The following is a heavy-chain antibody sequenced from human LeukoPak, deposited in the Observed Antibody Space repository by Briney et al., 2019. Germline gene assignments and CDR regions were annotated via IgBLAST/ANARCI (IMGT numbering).Heavy chain of an antibody. J-gene: IGHJ4*02. Sequence: QPGGSLRLSCAASGFTFSSYGMHWVRQAPGKGLEWVAVIWYDGSNKYYADSVKGRFTISRDNSKNTLYLQMNSLRAEDTAVYYCARDHPNEGIAAAGTFDYWGQGTLVTVSS. CDR3: ARDHPNEGIAAAGTFDY. D-gene: IGHD6-13*01. CDR2: IWYDGSNK. CDR1: GFTFSSYG. V-gene: IGHV3-33*01.